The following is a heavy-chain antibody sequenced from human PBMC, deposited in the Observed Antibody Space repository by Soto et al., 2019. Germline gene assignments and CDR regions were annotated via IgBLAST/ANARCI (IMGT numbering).Heavy chain of an antibody. D-gene: IGHD4-17*01. CDR1: GFTLSGSA. J-gene: IGHJ4*02. CDR2: IRSQANNFAT. CDR3: TRHDYGGNSGNGDH. Sequence: EMQLVESGGGLVQPGGSLKLSCTVSGFTLSGSAIHWVRQAPGKGLEWVGRIRSQANNFATEYGASVQGRFTISRDDSKNTAYLQMNSLKPEDTAVYFCTRHDYGGNSGNGDHWGQGTLVTVSS. V-gene: IGHV3-73*02.